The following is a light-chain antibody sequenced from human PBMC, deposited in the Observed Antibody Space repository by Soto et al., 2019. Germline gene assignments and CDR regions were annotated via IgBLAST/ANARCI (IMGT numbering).Light chain of an antibody. J-gene: IGKJ4*01. V-gene: IGKV1-39*01. CDR1: QSISSS. CDR2: GAS. CDR3: QQRDSTPLT. Sequence: DIQMTQSPSSLSASVGDRVTITCRASQSISSSLNWYQQQPGKAPKLLIYGASSLQSGVPSRFSGSGSGTDFTLRISSLQPEDFSIYYCQQRDSTPLTFGGGTKLEIK.